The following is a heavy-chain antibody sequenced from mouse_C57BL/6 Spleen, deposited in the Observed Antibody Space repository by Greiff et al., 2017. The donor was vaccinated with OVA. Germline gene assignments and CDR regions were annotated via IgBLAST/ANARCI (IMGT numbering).Heavy chain of an antibody. CDR1: GYTFTDHT. J-gene: IGHJ3*01. CDR3: AREAIYYDYDVAWFAY. V-gene: IGHV1-78*01. D-gene: IGHD2-4*01. Sequence: QVQLQQSDAELVKPGASVKISCKVSGYTFTDHTIHWMKQRPEQGLEWIGYIYPRDGSTKYNEKFKGKATLTADKSSSTAYMQLNSLTSEDSAVYVCAREAIYYDYDVAWFAYWGQGTLVTVSA. CDR2: IYPRDGST.